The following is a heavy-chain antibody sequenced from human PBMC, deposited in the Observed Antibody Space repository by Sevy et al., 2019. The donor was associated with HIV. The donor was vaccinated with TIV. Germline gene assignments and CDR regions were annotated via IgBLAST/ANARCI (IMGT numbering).Heavy chain of an antibody. CDR1: GFTFSNTW. J-gene: IGHJ3*02. CDR3: IIMGWHGGFDI. D-gene: IGHD4-17*01. V-gene: IGHV3-15*01. Sequence: GGSLKLSCAASGFTFSNTWMSWVRQAPGKGLELVGRIKSKNDGGTTDYAAPVIGRFTISRDDSKRTLSLRMNSLKFEDTAVYYCIIMGWHGGFDIWGQGTMVTVSS. CDR2: IKSKNDGGTT.